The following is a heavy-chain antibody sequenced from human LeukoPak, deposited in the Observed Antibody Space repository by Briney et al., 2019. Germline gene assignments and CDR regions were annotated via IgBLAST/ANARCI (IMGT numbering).Heavy chain of an antibody. V-gene: IGHV4-59*12. D-gene: IGHD2-8*01. Sequence: SETLSLTCTVSGGSISSYYWSWIRQPPGKGLEWIGYIYYSGSTNYNPSLKSRVTMSVDTSKNQFSLKLSSVTAADTAVYYCARDLIGMDVWGQGTTVTVSS. CDR3: ARDLIGMDV. J-gene: IGHJ6*02. CDR1: GGSISSYY. CDR2: IYYSGST.